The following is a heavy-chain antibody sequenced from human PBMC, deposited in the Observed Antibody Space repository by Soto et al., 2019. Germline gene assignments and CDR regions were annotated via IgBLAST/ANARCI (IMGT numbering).Heavy chain of an antibody. CDR2: INAGNGDT. CDR1: GYTFNSYV. Sequence: QVQLVQSGAEEKTPGASGKVSCKASGYTFNSYVIHWVRQAPGQRLEWLGWINAGNGDTRYSQNLQGRVTITRDTNATTAYMEVINLRSEDTAVYYCERDPVGVTGLGFDYWGQGTLVTVSS. CDR3: ERDPVGVTGLGFDY. D-gene: IGHD2-21*02. V-gene: IGHV1-3*05. J-gene: IGHJ4*02.